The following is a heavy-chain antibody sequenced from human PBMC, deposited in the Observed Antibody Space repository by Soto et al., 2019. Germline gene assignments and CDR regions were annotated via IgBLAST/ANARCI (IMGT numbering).Heavy chain of an antibody. J-gene: IGHJ5*02. CDR3: ARRRDGYTGVWFDP. CDR2: IYYSGST. V-gene: IGHV4-59*01. Sequence: SETLSLTCTVSGAPISGFYWSWIRQPPGKGLEWIGHIYYSGSTNYNPSLKSRVTISVDMSKNQFSPNLTSATAADTAVYYCARRRDGYTGVWFDPWGQGTLVTVSS. D-gene: IGHD5-12*01. CDR1: GAPISGFY.